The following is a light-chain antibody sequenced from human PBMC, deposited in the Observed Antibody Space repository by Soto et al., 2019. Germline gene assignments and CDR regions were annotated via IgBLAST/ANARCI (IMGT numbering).Light chain of an antibody. V-gene: IGKV1-17*01. J-gene: IGKJ4*01. CDR3: QHYSKWPLN. CDR1: QGIRND. Sequence: ASQGIRNDLGCYQQKPGKAPKRXIYAASSLQSGVPSSFSGSRPGTEITLTISLLQPEHFAFYYFQHYSKWPLNFGGGTKVDI. CDR2: AAS.